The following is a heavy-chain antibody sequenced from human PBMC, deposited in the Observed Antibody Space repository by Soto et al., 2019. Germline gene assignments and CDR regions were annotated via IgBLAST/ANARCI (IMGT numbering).Heavy chain of an antibody. D-gene: IGHD6-19*01. CDR3: ANVPRITGGWYNLAS. CDR1: GFTFSSFG. V-gene: IGHV3-30*18. J-gene: IGHJ5*02. CDR2: ISYDGKNK. Sequence: QVQLVQSGGGVVQPGRSLRLSCEVSGFTFSSFGMHWVRQAPGKGLEWVAIISYDGKNKHYADSVKGRFTISRDNSKNTLYLEVNSLKAEDTALYYCANVPRITGGWYNLASWGQGALVTVSS.